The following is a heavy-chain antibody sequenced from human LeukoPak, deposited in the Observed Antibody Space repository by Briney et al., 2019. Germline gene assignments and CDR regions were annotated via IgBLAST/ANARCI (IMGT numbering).Heavy chain of an antibody. J-gene: IGHJ4*02. CDR1: GYSFTSYW. D-gene: IGHD3-10*01. CDR3: ARRPGGSTYYMHFDY. V-gene: IGHV5-10-1*01. CDR2: IDPTDSYT. Sequence: GESLKISCKDSGYSFTSYWISWERQVPGKGLEWMGRIDPTDSYTNYSPSFQGHVTISADKSISTAYLQWSSLKASDTAMYYCARRPGGSTYYMHFDYWGQGVLVTVSS.